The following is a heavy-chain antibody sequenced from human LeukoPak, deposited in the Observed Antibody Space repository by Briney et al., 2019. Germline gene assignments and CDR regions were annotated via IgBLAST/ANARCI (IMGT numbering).Heavy chain of an antibody. J-gene: IGHJ4*02. Sequence: SETLSLTCSVSGDSVTSYYWSWIRQPPGRGLDWIGHMYYSGSTNYNPSLKSRVTISVDTSKNQFSLKLSSVTAADTAVHYCARGGYCSGGSCYSGGFFDYWGQGTVVTVSS. CDR2: MYYSGST. D-gene: IGHD2-15*01. V-gene: IGHV4-59*02. CDR3: ARGGYCSGGSCYSGGFFDY. CDR1: GDSVTSYY.